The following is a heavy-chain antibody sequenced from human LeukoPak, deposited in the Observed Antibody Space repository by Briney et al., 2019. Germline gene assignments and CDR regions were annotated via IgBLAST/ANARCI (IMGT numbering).Heavy chain of an antibody. CDR1: GGSINSYY. Sequence: SETLSLTCTVSGGSINSYYWSWIRQPPGKGLEWIGYIYYSGSTNYNPSLKSRVTISVDTSKNQFSLKLSSVTAADTAVYYCARVSTVVPGAFDIWGQGTMVTVSS. CDR3: ARVSTVVPGAFDI. D-gene: IGHD4-23*01. J-gene: IGHJ3*02. V-gene: IGHV4-59*01. CDR2: IYYSGST.